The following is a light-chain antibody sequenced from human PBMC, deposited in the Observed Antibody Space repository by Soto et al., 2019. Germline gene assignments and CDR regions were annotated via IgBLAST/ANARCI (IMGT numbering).Light chain of an antibody. CDR2: EGS. Sequence: QSFLTQPASLSGSPGQSITISCTGTSSDVGSYKLVSWFQQHPGKAPKLMIYEGSKRPSGVSNRFSGSKSGNTASLTISGLQAEDEADYYCCSYASSSTYVFGTGTKVTVL. V-gene: IGLV2-23*01. CDR1: SSDVGSYKL. CDR3: CSYASSSTYV. J-gene: IGLJ1*01.